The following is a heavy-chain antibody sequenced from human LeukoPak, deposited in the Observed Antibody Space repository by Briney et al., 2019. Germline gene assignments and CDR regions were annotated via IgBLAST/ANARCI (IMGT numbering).Heavy chain of an antibody. CDR1: GFTFSGYW. V-gene: IGHV3-7*01. D-gene: IGHD3-10*01. CDR3: ARVRREAKTYGSGSYLDYNWFDP. CDR2: INQGGSEK. Sequence: PGGSLRLSCAASGFTFSGYWMSWVRQAPGKGLEWVANINQGGSEKNYVDSVKGRLTISRDNAKNSLYLQMNSLRAEDTAVYYCARVRREAKTYGSGSYLDYNWFDPWGQGTLVTVSS. J-gene: IGHJ5*02.